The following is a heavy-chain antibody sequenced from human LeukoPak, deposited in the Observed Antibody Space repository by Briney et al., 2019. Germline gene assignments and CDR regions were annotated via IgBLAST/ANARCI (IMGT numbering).Heavy chain of an antibody. V-gene: IGHV4-34*01. J-gene: IGHJ3*02. CDR3: ARGSRLTGTFDI. Sequence: SETLSLTCALYGGSFSGYYWSWIRQPPGKGLVWIGEINHSGSTNYSPSLKSRVTISLDMSKNQFSLKLSSVTASHTAVYYCARGSRLTGTFDIWGQGTMVTVSS. D-gene: IGHD3-9*01. CDR2: INHSGST. CDR1: GGSFSGYY.